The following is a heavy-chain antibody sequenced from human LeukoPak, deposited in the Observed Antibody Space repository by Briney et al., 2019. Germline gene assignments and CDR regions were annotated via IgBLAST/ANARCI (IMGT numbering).Heavy chain of an antibody. V-gene: IGHV1-2*02. CDR2: INPNSGDT. Sequence: ASVKVSCKAFGYTFTGYYMFWVRQAPGQGLESMGWINPNSGDTNYAQKFQGRVTMTRDTSISTAYMELSRLRSDDTAVYYCARPYSGSYGDFDYWGQGTLVTVSS. D-gene: IGHD1-26*01. CDR1: GYTFTGYY. J-gene: IGHJ4*02. CDR3: ARPYSGSYGDFDY.